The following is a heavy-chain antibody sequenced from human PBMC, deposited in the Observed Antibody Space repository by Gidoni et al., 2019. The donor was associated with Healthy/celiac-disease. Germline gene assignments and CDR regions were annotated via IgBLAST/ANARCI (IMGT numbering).Heavy chain of an antibody. V-gene: IGHV3-23*01. CDR3: AKGGVRGVIRHWFDP. Sequence: EVQLLECGGGLVQPGGSLRLSCAASGFAFGTYAMRWVRQAPGKGLEWVSASRGSGGSTYYAASVKGRFTISRDNSKNPLSLQMNSLRAEDTAVYYCAKGGVRGVIRHWFDPWGQGTLVTVSS. D-gene: IGHD3-10*01. CDR2: SRGSGGST. CDR1: GFAFGTYA. J-gene: IGHJ5*02.